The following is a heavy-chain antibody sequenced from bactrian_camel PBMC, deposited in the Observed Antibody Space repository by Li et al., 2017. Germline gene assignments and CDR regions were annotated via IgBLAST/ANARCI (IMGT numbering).Heavy chain of an antibody. J-gene: IGHJ6*01. Sequence: HVQLVESGGGLVRPGGSLTLSCVASGFAFSDYPLTWVRQTPEKRFEWVSAINSRNVATYNDSVRGRFTISRDNSRSTVILELTSLTIEDTAMYYCATGMIDLASWGQGTQVTVS. V-gene: IGHV3S1*01. CDR1: GFAFSDYP. CDR2: INSRNVAT. CDR3: ATGMIDLAS. D-gene: IGHD7*01.